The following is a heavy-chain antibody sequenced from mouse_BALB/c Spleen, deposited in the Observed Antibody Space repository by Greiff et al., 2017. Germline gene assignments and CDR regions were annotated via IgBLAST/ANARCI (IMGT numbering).Heavy chain of an antibody. D-gene: IGHD1-1*01. CDR2: IYPYNGGT. V-gene: IGHV1S29*02. Sequence: DVKLQESGPELVKPGASVKISCKASGYTFTDYNMHWVKQSHGKSLEWIGYIYPYNGGTGYNQKFKSKATLTVDNSSSTAYMELRSLTSEDSAVYYCARDGGSSPYYYAMDYWGQGTSVTVSS. CDR1: GYTFTDYN. J-gene: IGHJ4*01. CDR3: ARDGGSSPYYYAMDY.